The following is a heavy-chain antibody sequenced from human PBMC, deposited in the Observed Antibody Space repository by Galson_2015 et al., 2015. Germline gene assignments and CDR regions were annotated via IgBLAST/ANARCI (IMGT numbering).Heavy chain of an antibody. CDR2: IYHSGST. V-gene: IGHV4-4*02. D-gene: IGHD6-13*01. CDR3: ARLIAAPGSYYFDY. CDR1: CGSIGSSNW. Sequence: LSLTCAVSCGSIGSSNWWNWVRQPPGKGLEWIGEIYHSGSTNYNPSIKSRITISVDKSKNQLSLKLSSVTAADTAVYYCARLIAAPGSYYFDYWGQGTLVTVSS. J-gene: IGHJ4*02.